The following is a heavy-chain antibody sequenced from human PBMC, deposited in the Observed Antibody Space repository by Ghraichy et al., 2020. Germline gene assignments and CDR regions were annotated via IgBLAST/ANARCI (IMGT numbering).Heavy chain of an antibody. D-gene: IGHD2/OR15-2a*01. V-gene: IGHV3-30*02. Sequence: GGSLRLSCAASGFTFSYYGMYWVRQAPGKGLEWVTFIRYDGSIEYYADSVKGRFTISRDNSKNTLYLQMNSLRPEDTAVYYCAKDPSADSDGWYYLEHWGQVALVIVSS. CDR3: AKDPSADSDGWYYLEH. CDR1: GFTFSYYG. J-gene: IGHJ1*01. CDR2: IRYDGSIE.